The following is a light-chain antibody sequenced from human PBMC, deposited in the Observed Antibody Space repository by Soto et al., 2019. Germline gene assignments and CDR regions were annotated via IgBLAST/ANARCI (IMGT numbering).Light chain of an antibody. Sequence: DIQMTQSPSSLSASVGDRVTITCPASQDISNYLNWYQQKPGKAPKLLIYDASNLETGVPSRFSRSGSGTDFTFTISSLQPEDIATYYCQQYYSYPITFGQGTRLEI. CDR2: DAS. V-gene: IGKV1-33*01. CDR1: QDISNY. CDR3: QQYYSYPIT. J-gene: IGKJ5*01.